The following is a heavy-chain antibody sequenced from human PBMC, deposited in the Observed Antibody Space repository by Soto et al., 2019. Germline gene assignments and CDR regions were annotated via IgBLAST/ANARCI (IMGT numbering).Heavy chain of an antibody. V-gene: IGHV3-21*01. CDR2: ISSSSSNI. J-gene: IGHJ6*02. CDR1: GFIFSSYS. CDR3: ARDRPPPSGMDV. Sequence: XXSLRLSCAASGFIFSSYSMHWVRQAPGKGLEWVSSISSSSSNIYYADSVKGRFTISRDNAKNSLYLQMNSLRAEDTAVYYCARDRPPPSGMDVWGQGTTVTVS.